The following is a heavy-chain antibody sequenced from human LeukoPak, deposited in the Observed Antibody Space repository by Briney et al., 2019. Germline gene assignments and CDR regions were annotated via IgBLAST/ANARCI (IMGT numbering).Heavy chain of an antibody. D-gene: IGHD6-25*01. CDR3: ASNLQRGEP. V-gene: IGHV4-39*01. Sequence: PSETLSLTCTVSGGSISGSSYYWGWIRQPPGKGLEWIGSIYYSGSTYYNPSLKSRVTISVDTSKNQFSLKLSSVTAADTAVYYCASNLQRGEPWGQGTLVTVSS. CDR2: IYYSGST. J-gene: IGHJ5*02. CDR1: GGSISGSSYY.